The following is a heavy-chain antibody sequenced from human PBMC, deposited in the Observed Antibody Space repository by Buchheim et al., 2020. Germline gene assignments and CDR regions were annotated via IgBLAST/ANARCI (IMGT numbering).Heavy chain of an antibody. CDR3: AKSNSGYDWDYYYYGMDV. Sequence: EVQLLESGGGLVQPGGSLRLSCAASGFTFSSYAMSWVRQAPGKGLEWVSSISGSGGSTYYADSVKGRFTISRDNSKNTLYLQMNSLRAEDTAVYYCAKSNSGYDWDYYYYGMDVWGQGTT. J-gene: IGHJ6*02. CDR1: GFTFSSYA. D-gene: IGHD5-12*01. V-gene: IGHV3-23*01. CDR2: ISGSGGST.